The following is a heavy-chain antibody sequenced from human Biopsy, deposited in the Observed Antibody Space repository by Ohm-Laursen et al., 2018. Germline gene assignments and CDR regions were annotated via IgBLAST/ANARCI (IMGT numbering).Heavy chain of an antibody. J-gene: IGHJ4*02. Sequence: GSSVKVSCKVSGYTLNELSMHWVRQAPGKGLEWMGGFAPENGKTIYAQKFQGRVTMTEDTSTDTAYMELSSLRSEDTAVYYCAADINVWNVNYWGQGTQVTVSS. CDR2: FAPENGKT. CDR1: GYTLNELS. CDR3: AADINVWNVNY. V-gene: IGHV1-24*01. D-gene: IGHD1-1*01.